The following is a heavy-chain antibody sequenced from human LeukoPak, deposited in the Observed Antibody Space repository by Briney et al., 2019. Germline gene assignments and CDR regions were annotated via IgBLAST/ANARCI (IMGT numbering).Heavy chain of an antibody. CDR1: GGSISSHY. V-gene: IGHV4-59*11. Sequence: ASETLSPTCTVAGGSISSHYWIWMRQPPGKGLGWVGYFYYSGSTNYNPSLKSRVTISVDTTKDQFSLKLSSVTAADTAVYYCARELGYCSSTSCLSGWFDPWGQGTLVTVSS. CDR2: FYYSGST. CDR3: ARELGYCSSTSCLSGWFDP. D-gene: IGHD2-2*01. J-gene: IGHJ5*02.